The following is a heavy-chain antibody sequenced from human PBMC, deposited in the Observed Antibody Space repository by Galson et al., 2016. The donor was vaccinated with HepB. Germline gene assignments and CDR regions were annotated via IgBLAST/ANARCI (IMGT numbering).Heavy chain of an antibody. CDR2: SKSKTEGGTT. D-gene: IGHD6-19*01. CDR1: GLTFRHAW. CDR3: TTDISRGWYRVSGY. J-gene: IGHJ4*02. Sequence: SLRLSCAASGLTFRHAWLSWVRQAPGKGLEWVGRSKSKTEGGTTDYTAPVKGRFTISRDDSQNTLYLQMNSLKTEDTAVYYCTTDISRGWYRVSGYWGQGTLVTVSS. V-gene: IGHV3-15*01.